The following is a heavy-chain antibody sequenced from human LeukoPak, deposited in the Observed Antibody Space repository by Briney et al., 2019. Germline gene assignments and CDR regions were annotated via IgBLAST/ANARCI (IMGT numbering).Heavy chain of an antibody. CDR3: ARYPLSYSGNWHYYFDY. J-gene: IGHJ4*02. Sequence: GASVKVSCKASGYTFTSYGIGWVRQAPGQGLEWMGWISAYNGNTNYAQNLQDRVIMNTDTSTSTAYMELRSLRSDDTAVYYCARYPLSYSGNWHYYFDYWGQETLVTVSS. CDR1: GYTFTSYG. CDR2: ISAYNGNT. V-gene: IGHV1-18*04. D-gene: IGHD6-13*01.